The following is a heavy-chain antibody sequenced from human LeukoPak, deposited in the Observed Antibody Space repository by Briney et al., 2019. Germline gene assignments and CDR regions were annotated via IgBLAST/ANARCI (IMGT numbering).Heavy chain of an antibody. Sequence: PSETLSLTCTVSGGSISSSHCWTGVRHSPGRGLGWIGEIYHSGNTNSNPSLRSRVTMSVELSNHQFSLNLNSVTAADTAVYSCAANRGHTYGPLDYWGLGTLVTVSS. CDR3: AANRGHTYGPLDY. D-gene: IGHD5-18*01. J-gene: IGHJ4*02. V-gene: IGHV4-4*01. CDR2: IYHSGNT. CDR1: GGSISSSHC.